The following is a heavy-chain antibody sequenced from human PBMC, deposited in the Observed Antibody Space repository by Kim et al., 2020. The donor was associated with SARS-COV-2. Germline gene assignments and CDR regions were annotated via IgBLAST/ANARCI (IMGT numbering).Heavy chain of an antibody. CDR2: IKQDGSEK. V-gene: IGHV3-7*01. CDR3: ARNGYDFWSGYFTSNYYYYYMDV. CDR1: GFTFSSYW. J-gene: IGHJ6*03. Sequence: GGSLRLSCAASGFTFSSYWMSWVRQAPGKGLEWVANIKQDGSEKYYVDSVKGRFTISRDNAKNSLYLQMNSLRAEDTAVYYCARNGYDFWSGYFTSNYYYYYMDVWGKGTTVTVSS. D-gene: IGHD3-3*01.